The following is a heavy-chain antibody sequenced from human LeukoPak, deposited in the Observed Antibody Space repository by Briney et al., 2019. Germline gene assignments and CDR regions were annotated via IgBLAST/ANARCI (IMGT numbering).Heavy chain of an antibody. Sequence: SVKVSCKASGGTFSSYAISWVRQAPGQGLEWMGGIIPIFGTANYAQRFQGRVTITADESTSTAYMELSSLRSEDTAVYYCAARVEMATIRYFDYWGQGTLVTVSS. V-gene: IGHV1-69*13. CDR1: GGTFSSYA. D-gene: IGHD5-24*01. CDR3: AARVEMATIRYFDY. CDR2: IIPIFGTA. J-gene: IGHJ4*02.